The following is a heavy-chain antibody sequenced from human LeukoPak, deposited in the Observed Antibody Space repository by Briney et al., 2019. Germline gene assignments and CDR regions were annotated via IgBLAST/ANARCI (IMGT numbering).Heavy chain of an antibody. V-gene: IGHV3-23*01. CDR3: ARLPTFYFDSSHYHYDY. J-gene: IGHJ4*02. CDR2: ISGSGPST. CDR1: GFIFNNYG. Sequence: PGGSLRLSCAASGFIFNNYGMSWVRQAPGKGLEWVSSISGSGPSTAYADSVKGRFTISRDKSKNTLYLQMNSLKVEDTAVYYCARLPTFYFDSSHYHYDYWGRGTQVTVSS. D-gene: IGHD3-22*01.